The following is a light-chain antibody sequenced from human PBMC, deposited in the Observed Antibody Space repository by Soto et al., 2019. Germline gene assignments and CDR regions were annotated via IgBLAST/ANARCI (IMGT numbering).Light chain of an antibody. V-gene: IGLV2-8*01. Sequence: QSALTQPPSASGSPGQPVSISCTGTSSDFGGYNRVSWYQHHPGKAPKLIIYEVFKRPSGVPDRFSGSKSGNTASLTVSGLQAEDEADYYCNSYAGNSWVFGGGTKLTVL. CDR2: EVF. CDR3: NSYAGNSWV. CDR1: SSDFGGYNR. J-gene: IGLJ3*02.